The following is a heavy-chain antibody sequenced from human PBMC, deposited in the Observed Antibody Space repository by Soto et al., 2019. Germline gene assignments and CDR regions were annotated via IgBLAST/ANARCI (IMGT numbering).Heavy chain of an antibody. V-gene: IGHV4-39*01. D-gene: IGHD4-4*01. Sequence: SETLSLTCTVSGGSISSSSYYWGWIRQPPGKGLEWIGSIYYSGSTYYNPSLKGRVTISVDTSKNQFSLKLSSLTAADTAVYYCARLDYSNYVGPAKYYFDYWGQGTLVTVSS. CDR1: GGSISSSSYY. CDR2: IYYSGST. J-gene: IGHJ4*02. CDR3: ARLDYSNYVGPAKYYFDY.